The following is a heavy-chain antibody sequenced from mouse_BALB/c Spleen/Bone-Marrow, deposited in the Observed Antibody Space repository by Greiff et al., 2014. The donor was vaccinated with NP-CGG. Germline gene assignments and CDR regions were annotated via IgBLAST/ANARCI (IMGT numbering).Heavy chain of an antibody. CDR1: GFTFSSYA. CDR3: ARYYNYYFDY. CDR2: ISTGGSYT. J-gene: IGHJ2*01. Sequence: EVKVVESGGGVMKPGGSLKLSCAVSGFTFSSYAMSWVRQSPEKRLEWVAEISTGGSYTYYPDTVTGRFTISRDNAKNTLYLEMNSLRSEDTAIYYCARYYNYYFDYWGQGTTLTVSS. V-gene: IGHV5-9-4*01. D-gene: IGHD1-3*01.